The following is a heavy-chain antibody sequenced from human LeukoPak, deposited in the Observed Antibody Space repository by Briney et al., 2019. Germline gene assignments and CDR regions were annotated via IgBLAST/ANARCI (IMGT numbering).Heavy chain of an antibody. CDR2: IRYDGSNK. V-gene: IGHV3-30*02. J-gene: IGHJ4*02. D-gene: IGHD6-13*01. Sequence: PGGSLRLSCAASGFTFSSYGMHWVRQAPGKGLEWVAFIRYDGSNKYYADSVKGRFTISRDNSKNTLYLQMNSLRAEDTAVYYCAKPPAGKTQYSSSCYGHYFDYWGQGTLVTVSS. CDR3: AKPPAGKTQYSSSCYGHYFDY. CDR1: GFTFSSYG.